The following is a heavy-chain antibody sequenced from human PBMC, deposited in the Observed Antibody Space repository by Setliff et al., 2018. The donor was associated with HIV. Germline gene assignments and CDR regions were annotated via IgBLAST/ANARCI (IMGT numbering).Heavy chain of an antibody. J-gene: IGHJ4*02. CDR1: GISINNYA. CDR3: AKFGQLPDY. CDR2: ISKSGSST. V-gene: IGHV3-23*05. D-gene: IGHD3-3*01. Sequence: GGSLRLSCEASGISINNYALNWVRQAPGKGLEWVSAISKSGSSTYYGDSVKGRFTISRDNSKNTLYLHMNRLRAEDTAVYYCAKFGQLPDYWGQGTLVTVSS.